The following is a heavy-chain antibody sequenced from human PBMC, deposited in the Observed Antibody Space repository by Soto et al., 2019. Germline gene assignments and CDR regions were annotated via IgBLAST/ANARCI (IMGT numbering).Heavy chain of an antibody. J-gene: IGHJ5*02. Sequence: QVQLVESGGGVVQPGRSLRLSCAASGFTFSSYGMHWVRQAPGKGLEWVAVISYDGSNKYYADSVKGRFTISRDNSKNTLYLQMNSLRAEDTAVYYCAKAYTMVRGPPGPWGQGTLVTVSS. CDR2: ISYDGSNK. CDR1: GFTFSSYG. V-gene: IGHV3-30*18. CDR3: AKAYTMVRGPPGP. D-gene: IGHD3-10*01.